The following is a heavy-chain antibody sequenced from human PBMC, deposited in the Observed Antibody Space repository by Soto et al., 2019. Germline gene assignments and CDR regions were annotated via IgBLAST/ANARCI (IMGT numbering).Heavy chain of an antibody. D-gene: IGHD3-16*01. CDR3: ARHYYSRWGIDYYYYYMDV. J-gene: IGHJ6*03. V-gene: IGHV4-39*01. CDR1: GGSISSSSYY. CDR2: IYYSGST. Sequence: QLQLQESGPGLVKPSETLSLTCTVSGGSISSSSYYWGWIRQPPGKGLEWIGSIYYSGSTYYNPSLKSRVTISVDTSKNQFSLKLSSVTAADTAVYYCARHYYSRWGIDYYYYYMDVWGKGTTVTVSS.